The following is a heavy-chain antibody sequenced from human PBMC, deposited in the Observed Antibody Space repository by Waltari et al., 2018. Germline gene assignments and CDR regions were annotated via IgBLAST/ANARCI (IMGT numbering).Heavy chain of an antibody. Sequence: EVQLVESGGDLVQSGGSLRLSCAASGFTFSDNYLARVRQAPGKGLEWVGRIRNKAHSYTTEYAASVKGRFTIARDDSKKSLYLQMNSLKTEDTAVYYCARVGYCSGGTCAGLDCWGQGILVTVSS. J-gene: IGHJ4*02. CDR2: IRNKAHSYTT. CDR3: ARVGYCSGGTCAGLDC. CDR1: GFTFSDNY. D-gene: IGHD2-15*01. V-gene: IGHV3-72*01.